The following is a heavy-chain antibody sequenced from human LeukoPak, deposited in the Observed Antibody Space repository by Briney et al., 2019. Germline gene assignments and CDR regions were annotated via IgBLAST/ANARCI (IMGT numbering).Heavy chain of an antibody. CDR1: GGTFSSYA. CDR3: ARDYYGSGSYYTPYYFDY. J-gene: IGHJ4*02. D-gene: IGHD3-10*01. V-gene: IGHV1-69*13. CDR2: IIPIFGTA. Sequence: SVKVSCKASGGTFSSYATSWVRQAPGQGLEWMGGIIPIFGTANYAQKFQGRVTITADESTSTAYMELSSLRSEDTAVYYCARDYYGSGSYYTPYYFDYWGQGTLVTVSS.